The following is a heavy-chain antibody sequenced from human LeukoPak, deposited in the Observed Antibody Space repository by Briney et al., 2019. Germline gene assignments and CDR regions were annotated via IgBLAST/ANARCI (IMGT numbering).Heavy chain of an antibody. Sequence: SQTLSLTCAISGDSVSSNSAAWNWIRQSPSRGLEWLGRTYYRSKWYNDYAVSVKSRITINPDTSKNQFSLQPNSVTPEDTAVYYCARQSGYNRWHTIDYWGQGTLVTVSS. CDR3: ARQSGYNRWHTIDY. CDR1: GDSVSSNSAA. D-gene: IGHD5-24*01. CDR2: TYYRSKWYN. V-gene: IGHV6-1*01. J-gene: IGHJ4*02.